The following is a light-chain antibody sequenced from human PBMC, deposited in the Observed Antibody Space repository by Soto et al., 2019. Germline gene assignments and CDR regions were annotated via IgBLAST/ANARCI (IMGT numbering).Light chain of an antibody. Sequence: DIVMTQSPDSLAVSLGERATMNCKSSQSVLESANSKHYLAWYQQKAGQPPKMRIYWASTRVSGVPGRFIGSGSGTYFTLTCSSRQAEDVAVYFFQQHYNGPLIFGGGTKVQIK. V-gene: IGKV4-1*01. CDR3: QQHYNGPLI. CDR1: QSVLESANSKHY. CDR2: WAS. J-gene: IGKJ4*01.